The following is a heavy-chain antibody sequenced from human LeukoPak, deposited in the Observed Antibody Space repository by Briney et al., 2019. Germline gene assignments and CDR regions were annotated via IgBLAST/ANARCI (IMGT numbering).Heavy chain of an antibody. CDR1: GYTFTGYY. Sequence: ASVKVSCKASGYTFTGYYMHWVRQAPGQGLEWMGWFNPNTGGTNYAQKFQGRVTMTRDSSISTVYMELSRLSFDDTAVYYCAREALRAATGDFDYWGQGTLVTVSS. J-gene: IGHJ4*02. V-gene: IGHV1-2*02. CDR3: AREALRAATGDFDY. D-gene: IGHD6-25*01. CDR2: FNPNTGGT.